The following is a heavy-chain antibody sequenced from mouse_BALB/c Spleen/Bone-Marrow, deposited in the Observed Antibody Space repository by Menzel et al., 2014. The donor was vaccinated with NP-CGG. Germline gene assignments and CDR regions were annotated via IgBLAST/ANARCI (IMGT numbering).Heavy chain of an antibody. CDR1: GYTFIIYW. CDR3: ASGNPFAY. Sequence: VQLQQSGAELAKPGPSGKMPCKDSGYTFIIYWMHWEKKRLGQGLEWIGNINPGTGYTECNQKFKDKATLTADKSSSTAYMQLSSLTSEDSAVYYCASGNPFAYWGQGTLVTVSA. V-gene: IGHV1-7*01. CDR2: INPGTGYT. J-gene: IGHJ3*01. D-gene: IGHD2-1*01.